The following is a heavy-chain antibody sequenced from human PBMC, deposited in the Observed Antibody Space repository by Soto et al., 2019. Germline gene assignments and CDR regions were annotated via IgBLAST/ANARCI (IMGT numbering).Heavy chain of an antibody. CDR2: ISSTTNYI. CDR1: GFPFTRYS. Sequence: EVQLLESGGGLVKPGGSLRLSCAASGFPFTRYSMNWVRQAPGKGLEWVSYISSTTNYIYYGDSMKGRFTISQDNAKNSLYLEMNSLRAEDTAVYYCARETEDLTSNFDYWGQGTLVTVSS. V-gene: IGHV3-21*06. J-gene: IGHJ4*02. CDR3: ARETEDLTSNFDY.